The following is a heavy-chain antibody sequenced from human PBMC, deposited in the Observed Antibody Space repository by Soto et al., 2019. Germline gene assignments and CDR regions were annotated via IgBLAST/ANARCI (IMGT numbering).Heavy chain of an antibody. CDR3: ARSRNGAVPDSINF. D-gene: IGHD2-8*01. CDR1: GFSFSRYA. Sequence: GGSLRLSCAASGFSFSRYAMHWVRQAPGEGLEWVAVISRDGSSKYYGDSVKGRFTVSRDNSNNTLYLSMTSLRPDDSAVFYCARSRNGAVPDSINFWGQGTLVTVSS. CDR2: ISRDGSSK. V-gene: IGHV3-30-3*01. J-gene: IGHJ4*02.